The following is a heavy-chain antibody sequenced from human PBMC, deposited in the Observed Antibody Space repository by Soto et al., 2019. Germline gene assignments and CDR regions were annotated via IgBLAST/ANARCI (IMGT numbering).Heavy chain of an antibody. V-gene: IGHV1-46*01. CDR1: GYTFTSYY. CDR2: INPSGGST. CDR3: ARGRNDSNAVADLDALVI. Sequence: ASVKVSCKASGYTFTSYYMHWVRQAPGQGLEWMGIINPSGGSTSYAQKFQGRVTMTRDTSISTVYMELSSLRSEDTAVYYCARGRNDSNAVADLDALVIWGQGTMVTV. J-gene: IGHJ3*02. D-gene: IGHD6-19*01.